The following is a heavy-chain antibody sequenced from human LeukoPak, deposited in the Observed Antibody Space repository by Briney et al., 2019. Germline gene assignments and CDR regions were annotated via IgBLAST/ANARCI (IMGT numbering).Heavy chain of an antibody. CDR2: IWYDGRNK. J-gene: IGHJ4*02. Sequence: GGSLRLSCAASGFTFSSYGMHWVRQAPGKGLEWVAVIWYDGRNKHYADSVKGRFTISRDNARNTLFLQMNSLRAEDTAVYYCARDLYSSSSGSGDYWGQGTLVTVSS. CDR3: ARDLYSSSSGSGDY. CDR1: GFTFSSYG. V-gene: IGHV3-33*01. D-gene: IGHD6-13*01.